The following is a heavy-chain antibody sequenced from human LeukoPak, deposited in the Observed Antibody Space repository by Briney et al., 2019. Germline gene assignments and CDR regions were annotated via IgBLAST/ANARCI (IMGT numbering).Heavy chain of an antibody. CDR1: GGSINSGGYS. J-gene: IGHJ3*02. CDR3: ARVTHNDAFDI. Sequence: SETLSLTCAVSGGSINSGGYSWSWIRQPPGKGLEWIGYIYRSGSTYYNPSLKSRVTISVDRSKNQFSLKLSSVTAADTAVYYCARVTHNDAFDIWGRGTMVTVSS. V-gene: IGHV4-30-2*01. CDR2: IYRSGST.